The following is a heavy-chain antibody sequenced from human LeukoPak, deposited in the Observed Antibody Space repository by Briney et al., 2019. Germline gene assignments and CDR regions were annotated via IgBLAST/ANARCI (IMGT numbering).Heavy chain of an antibody. V-gene: IGHV4-38-2*02. D-gene: IGHD2-2*01. CDR3: ARHSGCSSTSCEVTWFDP. CDR1: GYSISSGYY. J-gene: IGHJ5*02. Sequence: SETLSLTCTVSGYSISSGYYWGWIRQPPGKGLEWFGSIYHSGSTYYNPSLKSRVTISVDTSKNQFSLKLSSVTAADTAVYYCARHSGCSSTSCEVTWFDPWGQGTLVTVSS. CDR2: IYHSGST.